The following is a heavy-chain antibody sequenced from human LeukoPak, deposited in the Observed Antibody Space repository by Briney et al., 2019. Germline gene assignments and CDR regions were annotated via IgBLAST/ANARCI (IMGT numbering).Heavy chain of an antibody. Sequence: GGSLRLSCAASGFTFSSYSMNWVRQAPGKGLEWVSSISSSSSYIYYADSVKGRFTISRDNAKSSLYLQMNSLRAEDTAVYYCARSRDGYPYDAFDIWGQGTMVTVSS. CDR1: GFTFSSYS. CDR2: ISSSSSYI. CDR3: ARSRDGYPYDAFDI. J-gene: IGHJ3*02. V-gene: IGHV3-21*01. D-gene: IGHD5-24*01.